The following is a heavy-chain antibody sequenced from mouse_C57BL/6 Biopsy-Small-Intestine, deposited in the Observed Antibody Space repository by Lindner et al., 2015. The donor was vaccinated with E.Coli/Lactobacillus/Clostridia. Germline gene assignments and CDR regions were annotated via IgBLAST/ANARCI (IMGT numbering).Heavy chain of an antibody. CDR3: AREAYGTSQYYFGY. Sequence: VQLQESGAELARPGASVKLSCKASGYTFTSYGISWVKQRTGQGLEWIGEIYPRSGKTYYNEKFKGKATLTADKSSITAYMELRSLTSEDSAVYFCAREAYGTSQYYFGYWGQGTTLTVSS. CDR2: IYPRSGKT. CDR1: GYTFTSYG. V-gene: IGHV1-81*01. J-gene: IGHJ2*01. D-gene: IGHD1-1*01.